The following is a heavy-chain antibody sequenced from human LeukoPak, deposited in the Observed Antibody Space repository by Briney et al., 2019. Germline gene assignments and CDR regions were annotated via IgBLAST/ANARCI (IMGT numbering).Heavy chain of an antibody. V-gene: IGHV3-30*04. Sequence: GGFLRLSCAASGFTFSSYAMHWVRQAPGKGLEWVAVISYDGSNKYYADSVKGRFTISRDNPKNTLYLQMNSLRAEDTAVYYCARESAYCGGDCYPGDFQHWGQGTLVTVSS. CDR2: ISYDGSNK. J-gene: IGHJ1*01. CDR3: ARESAYCGGDCYPGDFQH. D-gene: IGHD2-21*02. CDR1: GFTFSSYA.